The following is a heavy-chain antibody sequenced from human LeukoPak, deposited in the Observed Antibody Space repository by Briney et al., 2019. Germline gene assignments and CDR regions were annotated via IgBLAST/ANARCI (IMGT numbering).Heavy chain of an antibody. CDR1: GGSISSSY. V-gene: IGHV4-59*08. D-gene: IGHD1-26*01. Sequence: SETLSLTFTVSGGSISSSYWSWIRQAPGKGLEWIGNVYYTGSTNYSPFLKSRVTISVDTSKNQFSLKLTSVTAADTAVYYCAGTEDSGFYYVYWGQGTLVTVSS. CDR2: VYYTGST. CDR3: AGTEDSGFYYVY. J-gene: IGHJ4*02.